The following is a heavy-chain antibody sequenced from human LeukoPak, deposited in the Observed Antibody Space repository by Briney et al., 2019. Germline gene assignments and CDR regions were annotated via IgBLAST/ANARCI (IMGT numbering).Heavy chain of an antibody. CDR3: ARAPSRYSNVERSVGRWFYYYMDV. Sequence: AASVKVSCKASGGTFSSYAISWVRQAPGQGLEWMGGIIPIFGTANYAQKFEDRVTLTADESTNTAYMELNSLRSEDTAVYYCARAPSRYSNVERSVGRWFYYYMDVWGQGTTVTVSS. J-gene: IGHJ6*03. CDR1: GGTFSSYA. D-gene: IGHD4-11*01. CDR2: IIPIFGTA. V-gene: IGHV1-69*13.